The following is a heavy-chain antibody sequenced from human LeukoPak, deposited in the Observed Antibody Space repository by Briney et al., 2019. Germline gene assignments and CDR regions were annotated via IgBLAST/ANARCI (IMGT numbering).Heavy chain of an antibody. CDR3: ARGRFDSSGYYFGPIYYFDY. CDR2: INHSGST. Sequence: SETLSLTCAVYGGSFSGYYWSWTRQPPGKGLEWIGEINHSGSTNYNPSLKSRVTISVDTSKNQFSLKLSSVTAADTAVYYCARGRFDSSGYYFGPIYYFDYWGQGTLVTVSS. CDR1: GGSFSGYY. J-gene: IGHJ4*02. D-gene: IGHD3-22*01. V-gene: IGHV4-34*01.